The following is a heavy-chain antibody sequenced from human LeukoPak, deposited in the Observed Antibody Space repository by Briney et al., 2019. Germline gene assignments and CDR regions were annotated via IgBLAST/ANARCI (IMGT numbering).Heavy chain of an antibody. CDR2: ISSSSSYI. Sequence: GGSLRLSCAAPGFTFSSYSMNWVRQAPGKGLEWVSSISSSSSYICYADSVKGRFTISRDNAKNSLYLQMNSLRAEDTAVYYCARGTLWGQGTLVTVSS. CDR3: ARGTL. D-gene: IGHD1/OR15-1a*01. V-gene: IGHV3-21*01. J-gene: IGHJ4*02. CDR1: GFTFSSYS.